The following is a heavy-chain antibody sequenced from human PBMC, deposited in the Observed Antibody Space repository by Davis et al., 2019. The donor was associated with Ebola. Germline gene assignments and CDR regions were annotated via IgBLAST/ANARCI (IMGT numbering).Heavy chain of an antibody. CDR1: GYTFTHYG. D-gene: IGHD1-1*01. V-gene: IGHV1-18*04. J-gene: IGHJ4*02. Sequence: ASVKVSCKASGYTFTHYGITWVRQAPGQGLEWMGWINPHNGNTNYAQNVQGRVTMTTDTSTSTAYMEVGSLRSDDTAVFYCARAQFPTTSDHWGQGTLVTVSS. CDR3: ARAQFPTTSDH. CDR2: INPHNGNT.